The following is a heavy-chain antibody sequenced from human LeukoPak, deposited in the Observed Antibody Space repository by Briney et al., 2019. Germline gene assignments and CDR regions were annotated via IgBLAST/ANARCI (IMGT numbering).Heavy chain of an antibody. CDR2: INPNSGGT. J-gene: IGHJ4*02. CDR3: ARASKGVAVRFDY. CDR1: GYTFTGYY. V-gene: IGHV1-2*02. D-gene: IGHD6-6*01. Sequence: ASVKVSCKASGYTFTGYYMHWVRQAPGQGLEWMGWINPNSGGTNYARKFQGRVTMTRDTSISTAYMELSRLRSDDTAVYYCARASKGVAVRFDYWGQGTLVTVSS.